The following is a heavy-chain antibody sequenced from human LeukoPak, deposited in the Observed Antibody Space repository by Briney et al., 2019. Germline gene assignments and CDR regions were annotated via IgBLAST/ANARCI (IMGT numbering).Heavy chain of an antibody. CDR2: ISEDGGST. V-gene: IGHV3-43*02. CDR1: GITFHNYA. Sequence: GGSLRLSCAASGITFHNYAMHWVRQAPGKGLEWVSLISEDGGSTYYADSVKGRFTISRDNGKNSLYLQMNSLGTEDTALYYCAKGFSVLASNHYHYYYGMDVWGQGTTVTVSS. J-gene: IGHJ6*02. D-gene: IGHD3-3*01. CDR3: AKGFSVLASNHYHYYYGMDV.